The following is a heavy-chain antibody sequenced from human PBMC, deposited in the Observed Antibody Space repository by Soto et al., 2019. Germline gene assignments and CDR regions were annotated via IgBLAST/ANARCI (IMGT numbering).Heavy chain of an antibody. J-gene: IGHJ6*02. V-gene: IGHV1-18*01. CDR3: TRDIHMVRGVRAEPLYYYFGMDV. D-gene: IGHD3-10*01. CDR2: IKAYNSNT. CDR1: GYTFTSYG. Sequence: ASVKVSCKASGYTFTSYGISWVRQAPGQGREWMRWIKAYNSNTNYAQKIQDRGNMNTDTSTSTANMKLRSIRTDYTARKYWTRDIHMVRGVRAEPLYYYFGMDVWGQGTTVTVSS.